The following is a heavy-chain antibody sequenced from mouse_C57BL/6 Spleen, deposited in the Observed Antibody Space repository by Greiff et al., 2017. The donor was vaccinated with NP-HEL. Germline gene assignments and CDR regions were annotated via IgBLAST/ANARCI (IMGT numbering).Heavy chain of an antibody. Sequence: VQLVESGAELVKPGASVKMSCKASGYTFTTYPIEWMKQNHGKSLEWIGNFHPYNDDTKYNEKFKGKATLTVEKSSSTVYLELSRLTSDDSAVYYCARTDYYGSRSWFAYWGQGTLVTVSA. CDR2: FHPYNDDT. J-gene: IGHJ3*01. V-gene: IGHV1-47*01. D-gene: IGHD1-1*01. CDR3: ARTDYYGSRSWFAY. CDR1: GYTFTTYP.